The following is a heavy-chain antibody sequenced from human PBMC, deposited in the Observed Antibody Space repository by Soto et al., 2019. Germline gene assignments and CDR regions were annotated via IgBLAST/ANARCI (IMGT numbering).Heavy chain of an antibody. CDR2: ISGSGDST. CDR1: GFTFSAYA. CDR3: AVEARSGWSFDY. J-gene: IGHJ4*02. Sequence: VGSLRLSCAASGFTFSAYAMNWVGQAPGKGLEWVSGISGSGDSTYYADSVKGRFTVSRDNSKNTLYLQMNSLRAEDTAVFYCAVEARSGWSFDYWGQGTLVTVSS. V-gene: IGHV3-23*01. D-gene: IGHD3-3*01.